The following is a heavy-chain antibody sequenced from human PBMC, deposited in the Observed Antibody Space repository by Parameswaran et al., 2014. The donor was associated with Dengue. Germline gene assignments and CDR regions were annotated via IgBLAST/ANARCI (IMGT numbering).Heavy chain of an antibody. Sequence: AMPGVRQAPGKGLEWVAVILYDGSNKYYADSVKGRFTISRDNSKNTLDLQMNSLRVEDTAVYYCARSEGDNGDPLGWFDPWGQGTLVTVSS. CDR3: ARSEGDNGDPLGWFDP. V-gene: IGHV3-30*04. D-gene: IGHD4-17*01. CDR2: ILYDGSNK. J-gene: IGHJ5*02. CDR1: A.